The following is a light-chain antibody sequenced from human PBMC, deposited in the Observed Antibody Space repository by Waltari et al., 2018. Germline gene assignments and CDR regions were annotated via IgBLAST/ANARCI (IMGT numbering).Light chain of an antibody. J-gene: IGLJ3*02. Sequence: SSHLTQDPAVSLALGQTVRITCQGDSLRIYYASWYQQKAGQAPVLVIYGKNNRHSGIPDRFSGSISGNTASLTITGAQAEDEADYYCNSRDSSGNHLAVFGGGTKLTVL. CDR1: SLRIYY. CDR3: NSRDSSGNHLAV. V-gene: IGLV3-19*01. CDR2: GKN.